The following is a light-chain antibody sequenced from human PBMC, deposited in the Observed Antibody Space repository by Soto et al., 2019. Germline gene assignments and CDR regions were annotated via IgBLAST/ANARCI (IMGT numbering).Light chain of an antibody. Sequence: EIVMTQSPDTLSVSPGEGATLSCRVSQSIRSNLAWYQQRPGQAPRLLMYGASTRADGIPDRFTGSGSGTEFTLTISRLQSEDFAVYYCQKYHIWPPWTSGQGTKVDI. J-gene: IGKJ1*01. V-gene: IGKV3-15*01. CDR3: QKYHIWPPWT. CDR1: QSIRSN. CDR2: GAS.